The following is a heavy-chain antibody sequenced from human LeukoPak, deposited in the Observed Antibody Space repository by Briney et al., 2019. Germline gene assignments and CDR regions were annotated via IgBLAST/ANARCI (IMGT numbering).Heavy chain of an antibody. CDR2: ISAYNGNT. Sequence: ASVKVSCKASGGTFSSYAISWVRQAPGQGLEWMGWISAYNGNTNYAQKLQGRVTMTTDTSTSTAYMELRSLRSDDTAVYYCARDVGDYGGNSPDYYYGMDVWGQGTTVTVSS. CDR3: ARDVGDYGGNSPDYYYGMDV. CDR1: GGTFSSYA. J-gene: IGHJ6*02. D-gene: IGHD4-17*01. V-gene: IGHV1-18*01.